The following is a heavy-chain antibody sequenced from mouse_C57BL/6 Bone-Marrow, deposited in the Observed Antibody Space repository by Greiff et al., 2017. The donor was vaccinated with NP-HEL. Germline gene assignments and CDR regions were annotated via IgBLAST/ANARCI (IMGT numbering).Heavy chain of an antibody. CDR2: FYPGSGSI. CDR3: ARHEEGFYDGYPWFAY. V-gene: IGHV1-62-2*01. CDR1: GYTFTEYT. Sequence: QVQLQQSGAELVKPGASVKLSCKASGYTFTEYTIHWVKQRSGQGLEWIGWFYPGSGSIKYNEKFKDKATLTADKSSSTVYMELSRVTSEDSAVYFCARHEEGFYDGYPWFAYWGQGTLVTVSA. D-gene: IGHD2-3*01. J-gene: IGHJ3*01.